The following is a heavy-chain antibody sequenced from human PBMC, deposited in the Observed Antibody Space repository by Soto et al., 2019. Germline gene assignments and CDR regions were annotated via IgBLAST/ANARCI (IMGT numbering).Heavy chain of an antibody. CDR1: GDSITSFY. D-gene: IGHD5-18*01. V-gene: IGHV4-59*08. CDR3: ATQDSYGFDY. Sequence: PSETLSLTCNVSGDSITSFYWSWIRQPPGKGLEWIGYIYYSGITNYNPSLKSRVTMSVDTSKNQYFLNLTSVTAADTAVYYCATQDSYGFDYWGQGSLVTVSS. CDR2: IYYSGIT. J-gene: IGHJ4*02.